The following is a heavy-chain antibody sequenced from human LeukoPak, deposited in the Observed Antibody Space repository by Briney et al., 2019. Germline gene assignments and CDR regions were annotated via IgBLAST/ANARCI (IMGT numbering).Heavy chain of an antibody. V-gene: IGHV4-34*01. D-gene: IGHD3-10*01. J-gene: IGHJ3*02. CDR2: INHSGST. CDR1: GGSFSGYY. CDR3: ARREYYGSGSYYNMYAFDI. Sequence: PSETLSLTCAVYGGSFSGYYWSWIRQPPGKGLEWIGEINHSGSTNYNPSLKSRVTISVDTSKNQFSLKLSSVTAADTAAYYCARREYYGSGSYYNMYAFDIWGQGTMVTVSS.